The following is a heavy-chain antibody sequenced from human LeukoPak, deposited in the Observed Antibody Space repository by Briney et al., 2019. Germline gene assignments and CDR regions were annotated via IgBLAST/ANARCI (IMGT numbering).Heavy chain of an antibody. CDR2: IKSKTDGGTT. Sequence: PGGSLRLSCAASGFTFSNAWMSWVRQAPGKGLEWVGRIKSKTDGGTTDYAAPVKGRFTISRDDSKNTLYLQMNSLKTEDTAVYYCTTDSVQLWFGGVDYWGQGTLVTVSS. CDR3: TTDSVQLWFGGVDY. D-gene: IGHD3-10*01. CDR1: GFTFSNAW. V-gene: IGHV3-15*01. J-gene: IGHJ4*02.